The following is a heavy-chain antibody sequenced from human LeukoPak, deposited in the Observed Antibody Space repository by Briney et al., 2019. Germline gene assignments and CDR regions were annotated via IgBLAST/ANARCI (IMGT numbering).Heavy chain of an antibody. D-gene: IGHD3-10*01. CDR3: AHGFGAYYYGSGSYMDV. J-gene: IGHJ6*04. Sequence: VSGPTLVNPTQTLTLTCTFSGFSLSTSGVGVGWIRQPPGKALEWLALIYWNDDKRYSPSLKSRLTITKDTSKNQVVLTMTNMDPVDTATYYCAHGFGAYYYGSGSYMDVWGKGTTVTVSS. CDR2: IYWNDDK. V-gene: IGHV2-5*01. CDR1: GFSLSTSGVG.